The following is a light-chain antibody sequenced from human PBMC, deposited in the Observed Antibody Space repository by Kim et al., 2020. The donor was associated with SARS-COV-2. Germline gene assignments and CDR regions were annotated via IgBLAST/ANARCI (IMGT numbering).Light chain of an antibody. CDR3: QQYDDSPPWT. CDR2: DAS. Sequence: PGERATLSGRASQSVRSTSLAWYQQKPGQAPRLLIYDASSRATGIPDRFSGSGSGTDFTLTISRLEPEDFAVYFCQQYDDSPPWTFGQGTKVEIK. CDR1: QSVRSTS. J-gene: IGKJ1*01. V-gene: IGKV3-20*01.